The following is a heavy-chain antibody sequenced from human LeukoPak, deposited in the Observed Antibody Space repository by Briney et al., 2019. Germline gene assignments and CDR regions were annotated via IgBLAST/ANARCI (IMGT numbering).Heavy chain of an antibody. D-gene: IGHD4-17*01. CDR2: ISYDGSNK. CDR3: AKKAEDFGDSVTQH. V-gene: IGHV3-30*18. CDR1: GFTFSSYG. Sequence: GGSLRLSCAASGFTFSSYGMHWVRQAPGKGLEWVAVISYDGSNKYYADSVKGRFTISRDNSKNTLYLQMNSLRVDDTAVYYCAKKAEDFGDSVTQHWGQGTLVTVSS. J-gene: IGHJ1*01.